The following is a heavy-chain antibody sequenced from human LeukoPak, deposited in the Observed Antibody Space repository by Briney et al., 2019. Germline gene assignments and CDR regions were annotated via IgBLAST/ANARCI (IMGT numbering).Heavy chain of an antibody. D-gene: IGHD4-17*01. CDR1: GFSFSSYY. Sequence: AESLCLSCAASGFSFSSYYLSWVRQPPGKGLEWIGYINYSGSTKYNPSLKSQVTISVVTSKNQFSLKLSSVTAADTVVYYCARLTTVTAYYYYYGMDVWGQGTTVTVSS. J-gene: IGHJ6*02. CDR3: ARLTTVTAYYYYYGMDV. V-gene: IGHV4-59*08. CDR2: INYSGST.